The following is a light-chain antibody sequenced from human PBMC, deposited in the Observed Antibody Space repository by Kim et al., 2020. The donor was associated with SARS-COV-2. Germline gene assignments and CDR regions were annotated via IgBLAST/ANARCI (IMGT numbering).Light chain of an antibody. Sequence: SPGERATLSCRASQSVRSNYLAWYQQKPGQAPRLLIYGASNRAAGIPDRFSGSGSGTDFTLTISRLEPEDFAVYYCQQYGSSLLTFGQGTRLEIK. CDR3: QQYGSSLLT. CDR1: QSVRSNY. CDR2: GAS. V-gene: IGKV3-20*01. J-gene: IGKJ5*01.